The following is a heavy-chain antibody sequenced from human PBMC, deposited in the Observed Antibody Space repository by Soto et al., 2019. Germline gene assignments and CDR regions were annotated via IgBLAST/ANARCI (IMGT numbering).Heavy chain of an antibody. CDR1: GFTFSSYG. CDR2: ISYDGSNK. CDR3: VKDIPPIAAAGGDY. D-gene: IGHD6-13*01. J-gene: IGHJ4*02. V-gene: IGHV3-30*18. Sequence: GGSLRLSCAASGFTFSSYGMHWVRQAPGKGLEWVAVISYDGSNKYYADSVKGRFTISRDNSKNTLYLQMNSLRAEDTAVYYCVKDIPPIAAAGGDYWGQGTLVTVSS.